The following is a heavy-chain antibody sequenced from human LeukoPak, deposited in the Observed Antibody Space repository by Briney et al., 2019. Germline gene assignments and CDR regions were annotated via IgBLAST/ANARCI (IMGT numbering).Heavy chain of an antibody. D-gene: IGHD6-19*01. CDR3: ARDPGYSSGWYPFDY. J-gene: IGHJ4*02. V-gene: IGHV1-69*04. CDR1: GGTFSSYT. CDR2: IISILGIA. Sequence: SVKLSCKASGGTFSSYTISWVRQAPRQGLEWMGRIISILGIANYAQKFQGRVTITADKSTSTAYMELSSLRSEDTAVYYCARDPGYSSGWYPFDYWGQGTLVTVSS.